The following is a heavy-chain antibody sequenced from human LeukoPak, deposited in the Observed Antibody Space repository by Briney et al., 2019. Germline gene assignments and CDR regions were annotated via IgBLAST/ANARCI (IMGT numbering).Heavy chain of an antibody. Sequence: GESLMISCKGSGYSFTSYWIGWVRQMPGKGLGWMGIIYPGDSDTRYSPSFQGQVTISADKSISTAYLQWSSLKASDTAMYYCARWEGIVGATTDYWGQGTLVTVSS. CDR1: GYSFTSYW. V-gene: IGHV5-51*01. CDR2: IYPGDSDT. CDR3: ARWEGIVGATTDY. D-gene: IGHD1-26*01. J-gene: IGHJ4*02.